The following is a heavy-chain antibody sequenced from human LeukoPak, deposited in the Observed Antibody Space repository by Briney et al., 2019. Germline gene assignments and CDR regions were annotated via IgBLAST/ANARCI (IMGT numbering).Heavy chain of an antibody. CDR1: GFTFSSYS. CDR3: ARGIAAAGPEGFISYYYDSSGSHFDY. CDR2: ISSSSTI. Sequence: PGGSLRLSCAASGFTFSSYSMNWVRQAPGKGLEWVSYISSSSTIYYADSVKGRFTISRDNAKNSLYLQMNSLRDEDTAVYYCARGIAAAGPEGFISYYYDSSGSHFDYWGQGTLVTVSS. V-gene: IGHV3-48*02. J-gene: IGHJ4*02. D-gene: IGHD3-22*01.